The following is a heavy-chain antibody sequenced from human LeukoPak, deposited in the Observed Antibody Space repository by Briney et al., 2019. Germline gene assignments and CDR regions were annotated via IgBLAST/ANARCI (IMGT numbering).Heavy chain of an antibody. J-gene: IGHJ4*02. V-gene: IGHV4-4*07. CDR2: IYTSGST. CDR1: GGSISSYY. Sequence: SETLSLTCTVSGGSISSYYWSWIRQPAGKGLGWIGRIYTSGSTNYNPSLKSRVTISVDTSKNQFSLKLSSVTAADTAVYYCASSKDGRIAAAQFDYWGQGTLVTVSS. CDR3: ASSKDGRIAAAQFDY. D-gene: IGHD6-13*01.